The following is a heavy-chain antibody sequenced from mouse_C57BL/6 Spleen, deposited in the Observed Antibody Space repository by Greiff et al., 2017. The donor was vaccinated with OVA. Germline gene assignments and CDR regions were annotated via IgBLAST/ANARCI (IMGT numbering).Heavy chain of an antibody. CDR3: ARGYDGYSWFAY. Sequence: EVQRVESEGGLVQPGSSMKLSCTASGFTFSDYYMAWVRQVPEKGLEWVANINYDGSSTYYLDSLKSRFIISRDNAKNILYLQMSSLKSEDTATYYCARGYDGYSWFAYWGQGTLVTVSA. CDR2: INYDGSST. J-gene: IGHJ3*01. V-gene: IGHV5-16*01. D-gene: IGHD2-3*01. CDR1: GFTFSDYY.